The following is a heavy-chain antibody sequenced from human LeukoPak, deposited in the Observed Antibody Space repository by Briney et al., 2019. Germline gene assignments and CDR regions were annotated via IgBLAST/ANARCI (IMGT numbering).Heavy chain of an antibody. CDR2: ICTSGST. J-gene: IGHJ5*02. V-gene: IGHV4-61*02. CDR3: ARDPFLDP. CDR1: GGSISSGSYY. Sequence: MTSQTLSLTCTVSGGSISSGSYYWSWIRQPAGKGLEWIGRICTSGSTNYNPSLKSRVTISVDTSKNQFSLKLSSVTAADTAVYYCARDPFLDPWGQGTLVTVSS. D-gene: IGHD2/OR15-2a*01.